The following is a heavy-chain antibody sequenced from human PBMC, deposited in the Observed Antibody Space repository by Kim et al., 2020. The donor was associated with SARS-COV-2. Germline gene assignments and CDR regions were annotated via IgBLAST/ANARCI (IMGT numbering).Heavy chain of an antibody. Sequence: GGSLRLSCAASGFTFSSYGMHWVRQAPGKGLEWVAVISYDGSNKYYADSVKGRFTISRDNSKNTLYLQMNSLRAEDTAVYYCAKWRQGPTRWLQPRGERHGMDVWGQGTTVTVSS. V-gene: IGHV3-30*18. D-gene: IGHD5-12*01. CDR1: GFTFSSYG. J-gene: IGHJ6*02. CDR3: AKWRQGPTRWLQPRGERHGMDV. CDR2: ISYDGSNK.